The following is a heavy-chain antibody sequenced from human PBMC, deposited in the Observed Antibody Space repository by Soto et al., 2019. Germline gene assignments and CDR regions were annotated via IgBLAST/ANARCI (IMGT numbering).Heavy chain of an antibody. CDR3: PRAGSRDTSARGWFDP. CDR1: GFTFRSYT. Sequence: GGSLRLSCAASGFTFRSYTRNWVRQAPGKGLEWVSTISSNSAYIYYTDALRGRFTISRDNAKNSLPLQMNSLRAEDTAVYYCPRAGSRDTSARGWFDPWGPGTLVTVSS. CDR2: ISSNSAYI. J-gene: IGHJ5*02. D-gene: IGHD2-2*01. V-gene: IGHV3-21*01.